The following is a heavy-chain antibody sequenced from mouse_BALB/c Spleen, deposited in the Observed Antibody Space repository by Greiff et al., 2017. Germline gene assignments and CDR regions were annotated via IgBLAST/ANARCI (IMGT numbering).Heavy chain of an antibody. CDR3: ARATTVVAKRYFDV. CDR1: GYSITSGYY. D-gene: IGHD1-1*01. J-gene: IGHJ1*01. CDR2: ISYDGSN. Sequence: EVKLQESGPGLVKPSQSLSLTCSVTGYSITSGYYWNWIRQFPGNKLEWMGYISYDGSNNYNPSLKNRISITRDTSKNQFFLKLNSVTTEDTATYYCARATTVVAKRYFDVWGAGTTVTVSS. V-gene: IGHV3-6*02.